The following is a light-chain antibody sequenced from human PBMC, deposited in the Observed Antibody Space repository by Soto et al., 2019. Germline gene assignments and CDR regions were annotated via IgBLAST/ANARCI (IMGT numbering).Light chain of an antibody. CDR2: AAS. Sequence: DIQMTQSPSSLSASVGDRVTITCRASQTISSYLNCYQQKPGKAPKLLIYAASSLQSGVQSRFSGSGSGTDFTLTISSLQPEDFATYYCQQSHSIPYTCGQGTKLEIK. J-gene: IGKJ2*01. CDR3: QQSHSIPYT. CDR1: QTISSY. V-gene: IGKV1-39*01.